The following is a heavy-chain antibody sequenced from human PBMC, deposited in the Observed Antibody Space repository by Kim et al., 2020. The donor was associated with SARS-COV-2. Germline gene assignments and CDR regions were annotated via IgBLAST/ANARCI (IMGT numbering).Heavy chain of an antibody. Sequence: GGSLRLSCAASGFRFNSYAMSWVRQASGKGLEWVSRISNNGMSKYYEDSVEGRFTISRDNSKNVLYLQMNNLRVEDTAVYYCVSMGVRIATPMDVWGQGTTVTVSS. CDR2: ISNNGMSK. CDR1: GFRFNSYA. CDR3: VSMGVRIATPMDV. J-gene: IGHJ6*02. V-gene: IGHV3-23*01. D-gene: IGHD6-6*01.